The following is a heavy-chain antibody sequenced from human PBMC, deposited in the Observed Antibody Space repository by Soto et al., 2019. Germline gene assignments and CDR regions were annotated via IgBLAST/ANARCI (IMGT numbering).Heavy chain of an antibody. D-gene: IGHD1-26*01. V-gene: IGHV3-23*01. J-gene: IGHJ4*02. CDR2: ISGSGGST. CDR3: ARRGSGSYYDY. CDR1: GFTFSSYA. Sequence: EVQLLESGGGLVQPGGSLRLSCAASGFTFSSYAMRWVGQARVKGLEWVSAISGSGGSTYYADSVKGRFTIYRDNSKITLYLQMNSLRAEYTAVYYCARRGSGSYYDYWGQGTLVTVSS.